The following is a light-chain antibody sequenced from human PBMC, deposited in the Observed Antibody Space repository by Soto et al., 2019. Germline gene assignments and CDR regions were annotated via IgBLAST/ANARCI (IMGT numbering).Light chain of an antibody. J-gene: IGLJ3*02. CDR3: VLYMGNGIGV. CDR2: STK. V-gene: IGLV8-61*01. Sequence: QTVVTQEPSFSVSPGGTVTLTCGLRSGSVSTSNYPSWYQQTPGQAPRTLIYSTKTRSSGVPDRFSGSILGNKAALTITGAQADDESDYYCVLYMGNGIGVFGGGPSSPS. CDR1: SGSVSTSNY.